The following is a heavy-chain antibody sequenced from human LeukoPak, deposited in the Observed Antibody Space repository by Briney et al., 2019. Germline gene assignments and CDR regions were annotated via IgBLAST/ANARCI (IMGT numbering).Heavy chain of an antibody. CDR3: ARWYNSLDV. V-gene: IGHV3-64*01. J-gene: IGHJ6*02. Sequence: GGSLRLSCAASGFTFRNSAIHWVRQAPGKGLEYVSGISSNGGSTYYANAVKGRFTISRDNSKNTVYLQMGSLRAEDMAVYYCARWYNSLDVWGQGTTVTVSS. CDR1: GFTFRNSA. D-gene: IGHD1-1*01. CDR2: ISSNGGST.